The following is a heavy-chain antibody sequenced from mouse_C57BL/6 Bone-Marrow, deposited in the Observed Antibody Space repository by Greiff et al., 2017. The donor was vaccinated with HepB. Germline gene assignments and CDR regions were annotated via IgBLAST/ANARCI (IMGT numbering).Heavy chain of an antibody. J-gene: IGHJ1*03. CDR1: GFTFSDYY. V-gene: IGHV5-12*01. Sequence: EVKLMESGGGLVQPGGSLKLSCAASGFTFSDYYMYWVRQTPEKRLEWVAYISNGGGSTYYPDTVKGRFTISRDNAKNTLYLQMSRLKSEDTAMYDCARYYDYDGWYFDVWGTGTTVTVSS. CDR2: ISNGGGST. CDR3: ARYYDYDGWYFDV. D-gene: IGHD2-4*01.